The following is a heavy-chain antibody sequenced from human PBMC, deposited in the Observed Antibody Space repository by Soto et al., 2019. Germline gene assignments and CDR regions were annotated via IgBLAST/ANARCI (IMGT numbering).Heavy chain of an antibody. D-gene: IGHD3-16*01. V-gene: IGHV3-23*01. CDR3: AKDLGIITFMYYFGS. J-gene: IGHJ4*02. Sequence: GGSLRLSCTASGFNFSNHAMSWVRQAPGKGLEWVSVISGSGGTTYYADSVKGRFTISRDNSKNTLYLQMNSLRAEDTAIYYCAKDLGIITFMYYFGSWRLRTLVTVSS. CDR2: ISGSGGTT. CDR1: GFNFSNHA.